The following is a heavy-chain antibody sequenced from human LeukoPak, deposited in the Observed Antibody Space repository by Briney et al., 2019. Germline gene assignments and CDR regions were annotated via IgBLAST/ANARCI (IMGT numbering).Heavy chain of an antibody. D-gene: IGHD3-22*01. CDR1: GFTFDDYG. V-gene: IGHV3-20*04. CDR2: INWNGGST. CDR3: ARDTAIRYDSSGYYPGYMDV. J-gene: IGHJ6*03. Sequence: GGSLRLSCAASGFTFDDYGMSWVRQAPGKGLEWVSGINWNGGSTGYADSVKGRFTISRDNAKNSLYLQMNSLRAEDTALYYCARDTAIRYDSSGYYPGYMDVWGKGTTVTISS.